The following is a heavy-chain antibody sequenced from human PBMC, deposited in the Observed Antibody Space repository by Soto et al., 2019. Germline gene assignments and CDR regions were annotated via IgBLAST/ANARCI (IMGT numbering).Heavy chain of an antibody. D-gene: IGHD6-6*01. CDR1: GFTFSSYA. V-gene: IGHV3-23*01. CDR2: ISGSGGST. Sequence: GCLILSCAASGFTFSSYAMSWVRQAPGKGLEWVSAISGSGGSTYYADSVKGRFTISRDNSKNTLYLQMNSLRAEDTAVYYCAKVGRSSSIDYWGQGTLVTVSS. CDR3: AKVGRSSSIDY. J-gene: IGHJ4*02.